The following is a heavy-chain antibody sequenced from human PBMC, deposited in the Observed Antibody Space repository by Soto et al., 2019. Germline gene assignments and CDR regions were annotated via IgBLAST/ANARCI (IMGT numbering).Heavy chain of an antibody. CDR1: GYTFTSYD. Sequence: QVQLVQSGAEVKKPGASVKVSCKASGYTFTSYDINWVRQATGQGLEWMGWMNPNRGNTGYAQKFQGRVTMTRNTSLRTAHMALSSLRSETPAVYSSAGERPVLVPAAMSGYYYGMDVWGQGTTVTGSS. V-gene: IGHV1-8*01. CDR2: MNPNRGNT. J-gene: IGHJ6*02. CDR3: AGERPVLVPAAMSGYYYGMDV. D-gene: IGHD2-2*01.